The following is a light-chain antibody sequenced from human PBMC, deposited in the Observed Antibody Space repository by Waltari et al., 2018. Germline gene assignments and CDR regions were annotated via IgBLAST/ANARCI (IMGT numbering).Light chain of an antibody. CDR3: QQRSNWPPRYS. V-gene: IGKV3-11*01. CDR2: DAS. Sequence: DIVLTQSPATLSLSPGERATLSCMASQSASSSYFAWYQQRPGQAPRLLIYDASNRATGIPARFSGSGSGTDFTLTISSLEPEDFAAYYCQQRSNWPPRYSFGQGTKLEMK. J-gene: IGKJ2*01. CDR1: QSASSSY.